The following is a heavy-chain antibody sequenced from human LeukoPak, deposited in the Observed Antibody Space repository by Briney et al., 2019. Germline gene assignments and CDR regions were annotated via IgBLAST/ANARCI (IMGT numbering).Heavy chain of an antibody. CDR1: GFTVSSNY. V-gene: IGHV3-66*01. Sequence: GGSLRLSCAASGFTVSSNYMSWVRQAPGKGLEWVSVIYSGGSTYYADSVKGRFTISRDNSKNTLYLQMNSLRAEDTAVYYCARITYYYDSSGYRYFDYWGQGTLVTVSS. CDR3: ARITYYYDSSGYRYFDY. CDR2: IYSGGST. J-gene: IGHJ4*02. D-gene: IGHD3-22*01.